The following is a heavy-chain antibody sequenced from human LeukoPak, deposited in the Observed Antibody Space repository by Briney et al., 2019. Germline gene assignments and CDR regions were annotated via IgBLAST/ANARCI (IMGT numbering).Heavy chain of an antibody. D-gene: IGHD5-18*01. CDR1: GGSVTSHY. CDR3: ASGGYSYPYYFDY. CDR2: IYYSGST. Sequence: SETLSLTCNVSGGSVTSHYWSWIRQPPGKGLEWIGFIYYSGSTNYNPSLKSRVTISVDTSKNQFSLKLGSVTAADTAVYYCASGGYSYPYYFDYWGQGALVTVSS. J-gene: IGHJ4*02. V-gene: IGHV4-59*02.